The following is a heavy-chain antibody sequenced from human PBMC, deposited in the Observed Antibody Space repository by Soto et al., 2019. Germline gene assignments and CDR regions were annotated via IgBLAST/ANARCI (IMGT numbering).Heavy chain of an antibody. CDR1: GFTISSYA. Sequence: GGSLRLSCAASGFTISSYAMNWVRQAPGKVLEWVSATSGSGDSTYYADSLKGRFTISRDISKNTLSLQMNSLGAEDTAVYYCVKDTPAWRQVWGYDYWGQGVQVTVSS. J-gene: IGHJ4*02. D-gene: IGHD7-27*01. V-gene: IGHV3-23*01. CDR2: TSGSGDST. CDR3: VKDTPAWRQVWGYDY.